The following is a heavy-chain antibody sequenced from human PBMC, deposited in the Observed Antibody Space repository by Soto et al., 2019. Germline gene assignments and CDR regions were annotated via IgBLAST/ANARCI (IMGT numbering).Heavy chain of an antibody. V-gene: IGHV4-39*01. CDR2: IYYSGST. D-gene: IGHD2-15*01. J-gene: IGHJ4*02. CDR3: ARHTPAISISDH. Sequence: ASETLSLTRTVSGGSISSGDYFWGWIRQPPGKGLEWIGYIYYSGSTYYNPSLKSRVTISVDTSKNQFSLKLSSVTAADTAVYYCARHTPAISISDHWGQGTLVTVSS. CDR1: GGSISSGDYF.